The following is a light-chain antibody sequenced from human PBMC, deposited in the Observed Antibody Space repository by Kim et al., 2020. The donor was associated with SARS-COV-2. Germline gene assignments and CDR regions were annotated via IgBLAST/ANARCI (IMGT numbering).Light chain of an antibody. CDR2: GAS. J-gene: IGKJ1*01. Sequence: ASVGDTVTLTCRASQSIGPWLAWYQQNPGKAPKLLIAGASDLETGVPSRFSGSGSGTDFTLTISSLHPEDFATYYCQQGTTFPWTFGPGTKVDIK. V-gene: IGKV1-12*01. CDR1: QSIGPW. CDR3: QQGTTFPWT.